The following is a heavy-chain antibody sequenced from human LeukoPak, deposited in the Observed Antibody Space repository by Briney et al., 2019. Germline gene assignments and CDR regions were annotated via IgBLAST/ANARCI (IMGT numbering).Heavy chain of an antibody. Sequence: PGGSLRLSCAASGFTFSDYYMSWIRQAPGKGLEWVSYISSSGSTIYYADSVKGRFTISRDNAKNSLYLQMNSLRAEDTAVYYCARSVNYDFWSGSYYYYGMDVWGQGTTVTVSS. CDR3: ARSVNYDFWSGSYYYYGMDV. CDR2: ISSSGSTI. CDR1: GFTFSDYY. V-gene: IGHV3-11*01. D-gene: IGHD3-3*01. J-gene: IGHJ6*02.